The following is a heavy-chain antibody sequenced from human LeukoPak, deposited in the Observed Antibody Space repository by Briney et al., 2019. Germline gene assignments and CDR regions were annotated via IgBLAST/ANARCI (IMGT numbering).Heavy chain of an antibody. V-gene: IGHV4-59*08. Sequence: SSETLSLTCSVSGGSISSYYWMWMRQPPGKELEGIGYIYYSGSSNYNPPLKSRVTISVNTSKNQFSLKLSSVTAADTGVYYCARQDEQQLVHDAFDIWGQGTMVTVSS. CDR3: ARQDEQQLVHDAFDI. J-gene: IGHJ3*02. D-gene: IGHD6-13*01. CDR2: IYYSGSS. CDR1: GGSISSYY.